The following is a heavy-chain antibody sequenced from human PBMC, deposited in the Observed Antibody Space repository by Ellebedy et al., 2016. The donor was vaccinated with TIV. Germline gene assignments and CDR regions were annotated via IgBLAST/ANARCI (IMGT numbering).Heavy chain of an antibody. CDR2: ISYDGSNE. V-gene: IGHV3-30*18. CDR3: AKDLHGYDYYSFYNMDV. CDR1: GFTFSNYA. J-gene: IGHJ6*03. Sequence: GESLKISXAASGFTFSNYAIHWVRQAPGKGLEWVAVISYDGSNEYYADSVKGRFTISRDNSKNTLYLQMNSLRAEDTAVYYCAKDLHGYDYYSFYNMDVWGKGTTVTVSS. D-gene: IGHD5-12*01.